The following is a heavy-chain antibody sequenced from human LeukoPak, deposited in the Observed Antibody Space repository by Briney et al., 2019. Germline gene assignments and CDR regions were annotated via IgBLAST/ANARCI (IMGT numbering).Heavy chain of an antibody. Sequence: PSETLSLTCTVSGGSISSYYWSWIRQPAGKGLEWIGRIYTSGSTNYNPSLKSRVTISVDTSKNQFSLKLSSVTAADTAVYYCASTYCSSTSCYKDFDYWGQGTLVTVSS. CDR2: IYTSGST. CDR1: GGSISSYY. CDR3: ASTYCSSTSCYKDFDY. V-gene: IGHV4-4*07. D-gene: IGHD2-2*01. J-gene: IGHJ4*02.